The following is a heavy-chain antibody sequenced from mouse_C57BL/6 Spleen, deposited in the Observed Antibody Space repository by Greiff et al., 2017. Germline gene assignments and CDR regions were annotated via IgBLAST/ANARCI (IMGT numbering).Heavy chain of an antibody. CDR2: IDPSDSYT. CDR1: GYTFTSYW. Sequence: VQLQQPGAELVKPGASVKLSCKASGYTFTSYWMQWVKQRPGQGLEWIGEIDPSDSYTNYNQKFKGKATLTVDTSSSTAYMQLSSLTSEDSAVYYCARDYYYGSSSRAMDYWGQGTSVTVSS. V-gene: IGHV1-50*01. CDR3: ARDYYYGSSSRAMDY. D-gene: IGHD1-1*01. J-gene: IGHJ4*01.